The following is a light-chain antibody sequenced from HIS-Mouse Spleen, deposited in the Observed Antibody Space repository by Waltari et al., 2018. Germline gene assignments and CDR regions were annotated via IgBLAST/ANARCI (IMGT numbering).Light chain of an antibody. J-gene: IGLJ3*02. CDR1: SSDVGSYNL. CDR3: CSYAGSSTWV. V-gene: IGLV2-23*01. Sequence: QSALTQPAPVSGSPRQSITISCTGTSSDVGSYNLVSWYQQHPGKAPKLMIYEGSKRPSGVSNRFSGSKSGNTASLTISGLQAEDEADYYCCSYAGSSTWVFGGGTKLTVL. CDR2: EGS.